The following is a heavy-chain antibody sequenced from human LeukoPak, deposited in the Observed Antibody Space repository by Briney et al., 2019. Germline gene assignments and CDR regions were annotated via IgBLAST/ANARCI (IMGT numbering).Heavy chain of an antibody. D-gene: IGHD1-1*01. Sequence: PGASAKVSCRASGYSFTKHYIHWIRQAPGQGLEWMGIINPRDGSTNYAQKYQGRITMTTDTSTSTVYMDLSSLGSEDTAVHYCAREGQQLGSFDYWGQGTLVTVSS. CDR1: GYSFTKHY. V-gene: IGHV1-46*01. CDR3: AREGQQLGSFDY. J-gene: IGHJ4*02. CDR2: INPRDGST.